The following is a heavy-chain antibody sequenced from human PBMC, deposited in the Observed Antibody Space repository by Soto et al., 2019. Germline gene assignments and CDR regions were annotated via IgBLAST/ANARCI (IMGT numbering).Heavy chain of an antibody. CDR2: ISYDGSNK. Sequence: GGSLRLSCAASVFTFSSYAMHWVRQAPGKGLEWVAVISYDGSNKYYADSVKGRFTISRDNSKNTLYLQMNSLRAEDTAVYYCARGPVATDYWGQGTLVTVSS. J-gene: IGHJ4*02. CDR3: ARGPVATDY. D-gene: IGHD5-12*01. V-gene: IGHV3-30-3*01. CDR1: VFTFSSYA.